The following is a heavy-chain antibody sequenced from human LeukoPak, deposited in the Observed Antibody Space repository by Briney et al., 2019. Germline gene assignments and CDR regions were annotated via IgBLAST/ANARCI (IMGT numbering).Heavy chain of an antibody. V-gene: IGHV4-39*07. CDR2: IYYSGST. Sequence: SETLSLTCTVSGGSISSSSYYWGWIRQPPGKGLEWIGSIYYSGSTYYNPSLKSRVTISVDTSKNQFSLKLSSVTAADTAVYYCARAGAGLDYWGQGTLVTVSS. CDR3: ARAGAGLDY. CDR1: GGSISSSSYY. J-gene: IGHJ4*02.